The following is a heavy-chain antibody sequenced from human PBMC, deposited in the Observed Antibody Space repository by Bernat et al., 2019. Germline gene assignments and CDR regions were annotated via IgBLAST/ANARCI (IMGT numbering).Heavy chain of an antibody. CDR3: ARDAEVVWGSGSFDI. D-gene: IGHD2-8*02. J-gene: IGHJ3*02. CDR1: GFNFSNYG. V-gene: IGHV3-30*03. Sequence: QVQLVESGGGVVQPGRSLRLSCAASGFNFSNYGIHWVRQPPGEGLEWVAVLTFDGSDEYYTDSVKGRFTISRDNSKNSLYLHMNSLRAEDTAVYFCARDAEVVWGSGSFDIWGQGTMVTVSS. CDR2: LTFDGSDE.